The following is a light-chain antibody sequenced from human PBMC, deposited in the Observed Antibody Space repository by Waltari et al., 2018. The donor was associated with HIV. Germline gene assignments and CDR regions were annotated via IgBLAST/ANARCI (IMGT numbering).Light chain of an antibody. Sequence: NFMLTQPDSVSDSPVKHLTTSCTRSIGTIARNYVHRYQQRPGSSPTTVIYGDYERPSGGPDRFSGSIDSSSHSASLTITGLKTDDEADYYCQSYDNGNWVLGGGTKLTVL. CDR3: QSYDNGNWV. V-gene: IGLV6-57*01. CDR2: GDY. J-gene: IGLJ3*02. CDR1: IGTIARNY.